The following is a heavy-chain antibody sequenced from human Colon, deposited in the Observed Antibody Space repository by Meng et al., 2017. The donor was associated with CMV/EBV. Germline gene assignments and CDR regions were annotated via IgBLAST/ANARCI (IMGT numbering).Heavy chain of an antibody. Sequence: SCAASRFTFSNYNMSWVRQAPGKGLEWVSGIGGNGITAYYADSVKGRFSMSRDNSKNILYLQMNSLRAEDTAIYYCAKDRIFDFGSDSVSYFDSWGQGTLVTVSS. CDR1: RFTFSNYN. CDR3: AKDRIFDFGSDSVSYFDS. D-gene: IGHD3-3*01. J-gene: IGHJ4*02. CDR2: IGGNGITA. V-gene: IGHV3-23*01.